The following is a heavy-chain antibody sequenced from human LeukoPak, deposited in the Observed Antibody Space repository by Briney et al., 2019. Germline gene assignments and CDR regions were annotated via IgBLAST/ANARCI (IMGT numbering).Heavy chain of an antibody. Sequence: AETLSLTCAVYGGSFSGYYWSCLRQPPAKGLEGTGEINHSGSNNYNPSLKGRVAISVDTSKNQFSLKLSSVTAADTAVYYCARGKSVTAIDYWGQGTLVTVSS. CDR1: GGSFSGYY. CDR3: ARGKSVTAIDY. CDR2: INHSGSN. D-gene: IGHD2-21*02. J-gene: IGHJ4*02. V-gene: IGHV4-34*01.